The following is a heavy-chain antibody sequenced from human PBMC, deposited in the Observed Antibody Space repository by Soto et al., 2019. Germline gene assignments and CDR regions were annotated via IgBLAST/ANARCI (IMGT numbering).Heavy chain of an antibody. Sequence: EGSLRLSCAASGFTFSSYEMNWVRQAPGKGLEWVSYISSSGSTIYYADSVKGRFTISRDNAKNSLYLQMNSLRAEDTAVYYCARALYIAVADYWGQGTLVTVSS. J-gene: IGHJ4*02. D-gene: IGHD6-19*01. CDR1: GFTFSSYE. CDR3: ARALYIAVADY. V-gene: IGHV3-48*03. CDR2: ISSSGSTI.